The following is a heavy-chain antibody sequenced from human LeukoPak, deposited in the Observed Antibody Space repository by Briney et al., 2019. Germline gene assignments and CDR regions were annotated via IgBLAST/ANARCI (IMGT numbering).Heavy chain of an antibody. V-gene: IGHV1-18*01. CDR1: GYTFTTYG. J-gene: IGHJ6*02. Sequence: VASVKVSCKASGYTFTTYGISWVRQAPGQGLEWMEWITAYNGNTNYAQKVQGRVTMTTDTSTSTAYMELRSLRSDDTAVYYCARDVIGANTSEIYYGMDVWGQGTTVTVSS. D-gene: IGHD1-26*01. CDR3: ARDVIGANTSEIYYGMDV. CDR2: ITAYNGNT.